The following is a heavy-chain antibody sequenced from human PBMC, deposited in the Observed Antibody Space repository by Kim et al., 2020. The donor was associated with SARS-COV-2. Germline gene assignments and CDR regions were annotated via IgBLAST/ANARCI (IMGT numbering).Heavy chain of an antibody. CDR3: AKGPTWDFLRNWFDP. CDR2: ISWNSGNI. CDR1: GFTFGDYA. D-gene: IGHD1-26*01. Sequence: GGSLRLSCAASGFTFGDYAMHWVRQAPGKGLEWVSGISWNSGNIGYADSVKGRFTISRDNAQNSLYLQVNSLRAEDTALYYCAKGPTWDFLRNWFDPWGQGTLVTVSS. J-gene: IGHJ5*02. V-gene: IGHV3-9*01.